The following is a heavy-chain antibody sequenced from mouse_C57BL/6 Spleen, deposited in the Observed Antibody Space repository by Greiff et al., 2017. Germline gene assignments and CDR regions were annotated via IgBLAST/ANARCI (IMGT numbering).Heavy chain of an antibody. CDR1: GFNIQDAY. CDR2: IDPENGDP. J-gene: IGHJ2*01. Sequence: VQLQQSVAELVRPGASVKLSCTASGFNIQDAYMHWVKQRPEPGLEWIGWIDPENGDPEYAPKFPGKATITADTSSNTAYLQRSSRTSEDTAVYYCTTGGAAVYYCDYWGQGTTLTVAS. CDR3: TTGGAAVYYCDY. V-gene: IGHV14-4*01.